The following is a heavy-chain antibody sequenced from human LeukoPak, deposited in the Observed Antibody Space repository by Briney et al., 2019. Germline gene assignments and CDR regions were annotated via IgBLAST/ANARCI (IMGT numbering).Heavy chain of an antibody. CDR1: GFTFSNYG. CDR2: IWYDGSRK. D-gene: IGHD2-15*01. Sequence: PGRSLRLSCAAPGFTFSNYGMHWVRQAPGKGLEWVAVIWYDGSRKYYADSVKGRFTISRDNSKNTLYLQMNSLRAEDTAVYYCATTQTTPFYLDYWGQGTLVTVSS. V-gene: IGHV3-33*01. CDR3: ATTQTTPFYLDY. J-gene: IGHJ4*02.